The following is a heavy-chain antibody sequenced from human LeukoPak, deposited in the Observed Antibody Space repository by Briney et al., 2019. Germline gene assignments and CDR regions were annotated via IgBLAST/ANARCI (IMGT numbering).Heavy chain of an antibody. J-gene: IGHJ3*02. Sequence: GGSLRLSCAASGFTFSNAWMSWVRQAPGKGLEWVGRIKSKTDGGTTDYAAPVKGRFTISRDDSKNTLYLQMNSLKTEDTAVYYCTTAMVQGVSYAFDIWGQGTMVTVSS. CDR1: GFTFSNAW. V-gene: IGHV3-15*01. D-gene: IGHD3-10*01. CDR3: TTAMVQGVSYAFDI. CDR2: IKSKTDGGTT.